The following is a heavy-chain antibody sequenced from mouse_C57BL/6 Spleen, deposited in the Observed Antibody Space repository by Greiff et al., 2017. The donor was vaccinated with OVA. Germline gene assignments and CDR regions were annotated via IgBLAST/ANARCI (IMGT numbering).Heavy chain of an antibody. CDR3: TTECELRQVNDFDY. V-gene: IGHV14-4*01. D-gene: IGHD2-12*01. Sequence: VQLQQSGAELVRPGASVKLSCTASGFNIKDDYMHWVKQRPEQGLEWIGWIDPENGDTEYASKFQGKATITADTSSNTAYLQLSSLTSEDTAVYYCTTECELRQVNDFDYWGQGTTLTVSS. CDR1: GFNIKDDY. J-gene: IGHJ2*01. CDR2: IDPENGDT.